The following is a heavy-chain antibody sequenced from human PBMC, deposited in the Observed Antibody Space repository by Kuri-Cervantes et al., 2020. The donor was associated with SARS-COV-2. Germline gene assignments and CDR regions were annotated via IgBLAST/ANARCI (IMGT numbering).Heavy chain of an antibody. CDR2: ISYDGSNK. CDR1: GSTFSSYG. Sequence: GGSLRLSCAASGSTFSSYGMHWVRQAPGKGLEWVAVISYDGSNKYYADSVKGRFTISRDDSENTVTLQMSGLRPEDTAIYYCAKDSEAKISSWSPYFNWFDPWGQGTLVTVSS. D-gene: IGHD2-2*01. J-gene: IGHJ5*02. CDR3: AKDSEAKISSWSPYFNWFDP. V-gene: IGHV3-30*18.